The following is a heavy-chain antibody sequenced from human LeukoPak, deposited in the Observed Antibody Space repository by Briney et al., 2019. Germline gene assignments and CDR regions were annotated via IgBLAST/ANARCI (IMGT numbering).Heavy chain of an antibody. D-gene: IGHD2-15*01. CDR2: IKQDGSEK. V-gene: IGHV3-7*01. CDR3: ARAGFIVVVVAAAPGGMDV. CDR1: GFTFSIYW. Sequence: PGGSLRLSCAASGFTFSIYWMSWVRQAPGKGLEWVANIKQDGSEKYYVDSVKGRLTISRDNSKNTLYLQMNSLRAEDTAVYYCARAGFIVVVVAAAPGGMDVWGQGTTVTVTS. J-gene: IGHJ6*02.